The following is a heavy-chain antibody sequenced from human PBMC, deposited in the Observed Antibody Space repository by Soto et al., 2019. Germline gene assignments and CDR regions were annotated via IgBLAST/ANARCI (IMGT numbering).Heavy chain of an antibody. D-gene: IGHD3-22*01. CDR1: GYTFTRYG. J-gene: IGHJ4*02. CDR2: ISAYNGNT. CDR3: ARGHSYYYDSSGSLGDYFDY. Sequence: ASVKVSCKASGYTFTRYGISWVRQAPGQGLEWMGRISAYNGNTNYAQKLQGRVTMTTDTSTSTAYMELRSLRSDDTAVYYFARGHSYYYDSSGSLGDYFDYWGQGTLVTVSS. V-gene: IGHV1-18*01.